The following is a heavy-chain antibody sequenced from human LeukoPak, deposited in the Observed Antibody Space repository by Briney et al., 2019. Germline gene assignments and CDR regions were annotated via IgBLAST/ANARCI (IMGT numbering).Heavy chain of an antibody. Sequence: SETLSLTCTVSGYSISSGYYCGWIRQPPGKGLEWIGSIYHSGSTYYNPSLKSRVTISVDTSKNQFSLKLSSVTAADTAVYYCARLIGYYDSSGYSEPNDYWGQGTLVTVSS. V-gene: IGHV4-38-2*02. CDR3: ARLIGYYDSSGYSEPNDY. D-gene: IGHD3-22*01. J-gene: IGHJ4*02. CDR1: GYSISSGYY. CDR2: IYHSGST.